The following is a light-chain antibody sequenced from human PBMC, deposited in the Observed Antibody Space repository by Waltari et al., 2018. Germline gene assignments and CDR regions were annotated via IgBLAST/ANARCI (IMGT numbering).Light chain of an antibody. CDR3: AAWDESLNGVVV. Sequence: QSVLTQPPSVSGPPGQRVIISCSGSSSNIGSNAVNWYQQLPGTATKLLIYSTNQRPSGVPNRFSGSKSGTSGSLAISGLQSEDEGDYYCAAWDESLNGVVVFGGGTKLTVL. J-gene: IGLJ2*01. CDR2: STN. CDR1: SSNIGSNA. V-gene: IGLV1-44*01.